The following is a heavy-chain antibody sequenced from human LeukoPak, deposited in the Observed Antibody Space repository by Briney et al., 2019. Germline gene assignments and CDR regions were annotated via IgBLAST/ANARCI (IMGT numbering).Heavy chain of an antibody. CDR1: GFTVSSNY. V-gene: IGHV3-53*01. D-gene: IGHD6-19*01. CDR3: ARTVAGRYFDY. CDR2: TYSGGST. Sequence: GGSLRLSCAASGFTVSSNYMSWVRQAPGKGLEWVSVTYSGGSTYYADSVKGRFTISRDNSKNTLYLQMNSLRAEDTAVYYCARTVAGRYFDYWGQGTLVTVSS. J-gene: IGHJ4*02.